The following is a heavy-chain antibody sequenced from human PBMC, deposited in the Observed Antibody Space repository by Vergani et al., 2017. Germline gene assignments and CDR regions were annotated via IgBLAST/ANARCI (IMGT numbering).Heavy chain of an antibody. J-gene: IGHJ5*02. V-gene: IGHV1-2*02. CDR2: INPNSGGT. Sequence: QVQLVQSGAEVKKPGASVKVSCKASGYTFTGYYMHWVRQAPGQGLEWMGWINPNSGGTNYAQKFQGRVTMTRDTSISTAYMELSRLRSDDTAVYYCARAYYDFWSGYFTHTLPFDPWGQGTLVNVSS. CDR3: ARAYYDFWSGYFTHTLPFDP. CDR1: GYTFTGYY. D-gene: IGHD3-3*01.